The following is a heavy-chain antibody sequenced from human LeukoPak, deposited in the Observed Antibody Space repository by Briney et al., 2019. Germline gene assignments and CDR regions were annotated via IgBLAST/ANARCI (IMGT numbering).Heavy chain of an antibody. J-gene: IGHJ6*03. CDR1: GFTFSSHS. V-gene: IGHV3-48*01. D-gene: IGHD1-14*01. CDR2: ISATSTV. Sequence: GGSLRLSCAAAGFTFSSHSMNWVRQAPGKGLEWVSYISATSTVYYTDSVKGRFTVYRDNAKNSLYLQMNSLRAEDTAVYYCAKAGNHYYYYMDAWGRGTTVTVSS. CDR3: AKAGNHYYYYMDA.